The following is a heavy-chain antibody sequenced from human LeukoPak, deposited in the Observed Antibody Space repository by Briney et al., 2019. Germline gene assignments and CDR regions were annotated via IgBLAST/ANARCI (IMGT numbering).Heavy chain of an antibody. CDR2: ISSSGSTI. J-gene: IGHJ2*01. V-gene: IGHV3-48*03. CDR1: GFTFSSYE. Sequence: PGGSLRLSCAASGFTFSSYEMNWVRQAPGKGLEWVSYISSSGSTIYYADSVKGRFTISRDNAKNSVYLQMNSLRAEDTAVYYCARAFKVPSWYFDLWGRGTLVTVSS. CDR3: ARAFKVPSWYFDL.